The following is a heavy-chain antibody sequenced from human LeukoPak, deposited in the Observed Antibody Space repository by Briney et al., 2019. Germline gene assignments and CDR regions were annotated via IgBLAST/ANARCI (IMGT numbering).Heavy chain of an antibody. CDR1: GYSFPSYG. V-gene: IGHV1-18*04. CDR3: SPLWTDLRYCSGTSCSEGKYFEH. J-gene: IGHJ1*01. D-gene: IGHD2-2*01. CDR2: ISAYNGNT. Sequence: GASVKVSCKTSGYSFPSYGISWVRQAPGQGHEWMGWISAYNGNTNYAQKVQGRITMTTDTSTSTAYMELKSLRSDDTAVYYFSPLWTDLRYCSGTSCSEGKYFEHWGQGTLITVSS.